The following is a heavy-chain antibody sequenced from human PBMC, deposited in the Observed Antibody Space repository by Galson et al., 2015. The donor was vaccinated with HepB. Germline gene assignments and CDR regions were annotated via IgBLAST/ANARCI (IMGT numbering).Heavy chain of an antibody. Sequence: SLRLSCAASGFTFGDYAMSWFRQAPGKGLEWVGFIRSKAYGGTTEYAASVKGRFTISRDDSKSIAYLQMNSLKTEDTAVYYCTRVRDGSGWYGDAFDIWGQGTMVTVSS. D-gene: IGHD6-19*01. V-gene: IGHV3-49*03. CDR3: TRVRDGSGWYGDAFDI. J-gene: IGHJ3*02. CDR1: GFTFGDYA. CDR2: IRSKAYGGTT.